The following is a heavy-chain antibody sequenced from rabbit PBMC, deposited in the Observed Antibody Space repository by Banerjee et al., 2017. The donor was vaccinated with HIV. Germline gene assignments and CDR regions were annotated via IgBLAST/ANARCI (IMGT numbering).Heavy chain of an antibody. J-gene: IGHJ4*01. Sequence: QSLEESGGDLVKPGASLTLTCTASGFTLSSYWMCWVRQAPGKGLEWIGCIYTGSSAYTYYASWAKGRFTISKTSSTTVTLQMTSLTAADTATYFCARDLAAVTGWNFNLWGQGTLVTVS. D-gene: IGHD7-1*01. CDR1: GFTLSSYW. V-gene: IGHV1S40*01. CDR3: ARDLAAVTGWNFNL. CDR2: IYTGSSAYT.